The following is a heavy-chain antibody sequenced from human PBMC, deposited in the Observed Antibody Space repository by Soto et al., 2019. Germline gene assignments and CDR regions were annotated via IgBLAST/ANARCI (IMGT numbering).Heavy chain of an antibody. CDR1: GYSFTSYW. V-gene: IGHV5-51*01. CDR3: ARMPMTTVSPDYYYYYGMDV. J-gene: IGHJ6*02. CDR2: IYPGGSDT. D-gene: IGHD4-4*01. Sequence: GESLKISCKGSGYSFTSYWIGWVRQMPGKGLEWMGIIYPGGSDTRYSPSFQGQVTISADKSISTAYLQWSSLKASDTAMYYCARMPMTTVSPDYYYYYGMDVWGQGTTVTVSS.